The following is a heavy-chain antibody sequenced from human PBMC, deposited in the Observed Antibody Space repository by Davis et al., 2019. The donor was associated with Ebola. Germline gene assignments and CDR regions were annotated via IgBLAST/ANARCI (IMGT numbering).Heavy chain of an antibody. Sequence: PSETLSLTCTVSGGSISSGDYYWSWIRQPPGKGLEWIGYIYYSGSTYYNPSLKSRVTISVDTSKNQFSLKLSSVTAADTAVYYCARDCSSTSCYTRYYYYGMDVWGQGTTVTVSS. J-gene: IGHJ6*02. CDR3: ARDCSSTSCYTRYYYYGMDV. V-gene: IGHV4-30-4*01. CDR1: GGSISSGDYY. CDR2: IYYSGST. D-gene: IGHD2-2*02.